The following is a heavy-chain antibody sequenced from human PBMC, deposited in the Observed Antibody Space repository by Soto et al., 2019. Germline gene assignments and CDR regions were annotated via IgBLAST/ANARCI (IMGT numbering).Heavy chain of an antibody. CDR2: ISYDGSNK. V-gene: IGHV3-30-3*01. D-gene: IGHD2-15*01. Sequence: QVQLVESGGGVVQPGRSLRLSCAASGFTFSSYAMHWVRQAPGKGLGWVAVISYDGSNKYYADSVKGRFTISRDNSKNTLYLQMNSLRAEETAVYYCARDGDCSGGSCYSRGGYFDYWGQGTLVTVSS. CDR1: GFTFSSYA. CDR3: ARDGDCSGGSCYSRGGYFDY. J-gene: IGHJ4*02.